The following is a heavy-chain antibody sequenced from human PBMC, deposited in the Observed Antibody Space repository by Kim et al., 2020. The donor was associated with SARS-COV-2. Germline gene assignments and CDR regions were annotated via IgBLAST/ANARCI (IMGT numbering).Heavy chain of an antibody. CDR3: AKDRAPWEGYYYGMDV. V-gene: IGHV3-30*02. D-gene: IGHD1-26*01. Sequence: SVKGRFTISRDNSKNTLYLQMNSLRAEDTAVYYCAKDRAPWEGYYYGMDVWGQGTTVTVSS. J-gene: IGHJ6*02.